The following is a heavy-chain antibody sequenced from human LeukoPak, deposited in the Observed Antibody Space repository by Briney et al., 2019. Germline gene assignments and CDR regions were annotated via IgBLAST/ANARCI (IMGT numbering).Heavy chain of an antibody. CDR2: FHRGRI. J-gene: IGHJ5*02. CDR1: GYPIGLDYY. D-gene: IGHD5-24*01. CDR3: ARAPSSYESGNGYLNLGWLDP. Sequence: SETLSLTCKVSGYPIGLDYYWVWIRQAPGRGLQWIGGFHRGRIQYNSALKSRVTISIDSSKNQFSLRMWPVTAADTAFYFCARAPSSYESGNGYLNLGWLDPWGQGALVTVSS. V-gene: IGHV4-38-2*02.